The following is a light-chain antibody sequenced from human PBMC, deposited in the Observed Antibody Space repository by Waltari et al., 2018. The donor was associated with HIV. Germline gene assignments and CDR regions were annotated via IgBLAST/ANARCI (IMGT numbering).Light chain of an antibody. CDR3: LTYVSDSGTWK. Sequence: QSPLPQPPSVSGDPGQSVPLTCTGATIAVVTSNLFPWYQQHPGKPPNLLIYDVSKRPSVVASLFSGSKSGYWAALTISGLLAEDESYYFCLTYVSDSGTWKFGGGTYLTV. V-gene: IGLV2-23*02. J-gene: IGLJ3*02. CDR2: DVS. CDR1: TIAVVTSNL.